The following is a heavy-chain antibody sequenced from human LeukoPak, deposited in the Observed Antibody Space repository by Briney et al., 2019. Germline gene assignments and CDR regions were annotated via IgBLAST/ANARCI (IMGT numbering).Heavy chain of an antibody. Sequence: SETLSLTCTVSGGSISSSSYYWGWIRQPPGKGLEWIGSIYYSGSTNYNPSLKSRVTISVDKSKNQFSLKLSSVTAADTAVYYCARDRYQPYRLNWFDPWGQGTLVTVSS. CDR2: IYYSGST. CDR1: GGSISSSSYY. J-gene: IGHJ5*02. CDR3: ARDRYQPYRLNWFDP. D-gene: IGHD2-2*01. V-gene: IGHV4-39*07.